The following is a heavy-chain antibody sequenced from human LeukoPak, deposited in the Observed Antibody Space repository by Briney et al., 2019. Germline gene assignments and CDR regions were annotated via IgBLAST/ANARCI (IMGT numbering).Heavy chain of an antibody. CDR2: ISGSGGST. V-gene: IGHV3-23*01. Sequence: PGGSLRLSCAASGFTFSSYAMSWVRQAPGKGLEWVSAISGSGGSTYYADSVMGRFTISRDNSKNTLYLQMNSLRAEDTAVYYCAASVVAAPHYFDYWGQGTLVTVSS. CDR3: AASVVAAPHYFDY. D-gene: IGHD2-15*01. J-gene: IGHJ4*02. CDR1: GFTFSSYA.